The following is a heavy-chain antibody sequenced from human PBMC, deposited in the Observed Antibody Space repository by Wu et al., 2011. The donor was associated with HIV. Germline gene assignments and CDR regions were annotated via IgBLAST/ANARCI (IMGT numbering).Heavy chain of an antibody. D-gene: IGHD7-27*01. Sequence: QVQLVQSGAEVKRPGASVKVSCKTSGYIFTGYYIHWIRQAPGQGLEWMGWINPNSGGTIYAQKFQDRVTMTRDTSISTAYMELSRLRSDDTAVYYCARDRGNWGLGIENDYWGQGTLVTVSS. CDR1: GYIFTGYY. V-gene: IGHV1-2*02. J-gene: IGHJ4*02. CDR2: INPNSGGT. CDR3: ARDRGNWGLGIENDY.